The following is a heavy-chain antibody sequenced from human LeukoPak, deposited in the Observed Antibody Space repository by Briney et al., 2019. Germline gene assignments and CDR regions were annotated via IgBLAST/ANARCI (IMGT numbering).Heavy chain of an antibody. D-gene: IGHD4-17*01. V-gene: IGHV3-74*01. CDR3: ARDPRGYGDYVGFDY. J-gene: IGHJ4*02. Sequence: GGSLRLSCAVSGFTFNSYWMHWVRQTPGKGLVWVSRLNSDGSSTSCADSVRGRFTISRDNAKNTLYLQMNSLRDEDMAVYYCARDPRGYGDYVGFDYWGQGTLVTVSS. CDR1: GFTFNSYW. CDR2: LNSDGSST.